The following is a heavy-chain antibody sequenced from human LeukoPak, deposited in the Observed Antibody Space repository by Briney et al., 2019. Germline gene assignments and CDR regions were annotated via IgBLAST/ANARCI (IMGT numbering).Heavy chain of an antibody. CDR3: ARESDYNYYMDV. CDR1: GFTFSSYA. CDR2: ISYDGSNK. V-gene: IGHV3-30*01. J-gene: IGHJ6*03. Sequence: GGSLRLSCAASGFTFSSYAMHWVRQAPGKGLEWVAVISYDGSNKYYADSVKGRFTISRDNSKNTLYLQMNSLRAEDTAVYYCARESDYNYYMDVWGKGTTVTVSS.